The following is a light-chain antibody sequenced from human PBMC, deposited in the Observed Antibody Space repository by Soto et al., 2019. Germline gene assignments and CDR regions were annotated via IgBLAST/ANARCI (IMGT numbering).Light chain of an antibody. Sequence: DIVMTQSPDSLALSLGETATISCKSSQSVFFTSNIRDYLAWYQQKPGQRPKLLIYWASTRESGVPARFSGSGSVTDFTLTXTNLKXEDVAIYYCQQYYTAPWTFGQGTKLEIK. CDR2: WAS. J-gene: IGKJ1*01. CDR1: QSVFFTSNIRDY. CDR3: QQYYTAPWT. V-gene: IGKV4-1*01.